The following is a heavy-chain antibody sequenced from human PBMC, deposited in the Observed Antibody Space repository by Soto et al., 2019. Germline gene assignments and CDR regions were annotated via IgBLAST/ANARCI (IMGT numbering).Heavy chain of an antibody. V-gene: IGHV1-69*13. J-gene: IGHJ3*02. CDR3: ARDPPRGIAVGGIGAFDI. Sequence: ASVKVSCKASGGTFSSYVISWVRQAPGQGLEWMGGIIPIFGTANYAQKFQGRVTITADESTSTAYMELSSLRSEDTAVYYCARDPPRGIAVGGIGAFDIWGQGTMVTVSS. D-gene: IGHD6-19*01. CDR2: IIPIFGTA. CDR1: GGTFSSYV.